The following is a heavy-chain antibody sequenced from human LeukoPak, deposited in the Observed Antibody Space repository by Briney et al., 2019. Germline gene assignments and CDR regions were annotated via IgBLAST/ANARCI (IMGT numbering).Heavy chain of an antibody. J-gene: IGHJ3*02. V-gene: IGHV3-30*02. CDR3: AKVRGAVAGSDAFDI. CDR2: IRYDGSNK. CDR1: GFILSSYG. D-gene: IGHD6-19*01. Sequence: GGPLTLSCAASGFILSSYGVHCARQAPGKGLEGGAYIRYDGSNKYYADSVKGRFTISRDNSKNTLYLQMNSLRAEDTAVYYGAKVRGAVAGSDAFDIWGQGTMVTVSS.